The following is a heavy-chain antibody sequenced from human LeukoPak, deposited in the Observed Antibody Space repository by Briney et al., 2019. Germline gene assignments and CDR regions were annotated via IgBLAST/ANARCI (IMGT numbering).Heavy chain of an antibody. CDR2: IRYDGSNK. D-gene: IGHD3-10*01. CDR1: GFTFSNYG. CDR3: ARDQGVNLEYYGSGPDAFDT. V-gene: IGHV3-30*02. Sequence: PGGSLRLSCAASGFTFSNYGMHWVRQAPGKGLEWVAFIRYDGSNKYYADSVMGRFTISRDNSKNTLYLQMNSLRAEDTAVYYCARDQGVNLEYYGSGPDAFDTWGQGTMVTVSS. J-gene: IGHJ3*02.